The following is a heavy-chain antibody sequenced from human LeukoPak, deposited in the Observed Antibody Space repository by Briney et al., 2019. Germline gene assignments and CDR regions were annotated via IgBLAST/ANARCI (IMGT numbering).Heavy chain of an antibody. V-gene: IGHV1-46*01. J-gene: IGHJ4*02. Sequence: ASVKVSCKASGYTFTSYYMHWVRQAPGQGLEWMGIINPSGGSTSYAQKFQGRVTMTRDMSTSTVYMELSSLRAEDTAVYYCAKDPPLVAYYFDYWGQGTLVTVSS. CDR2: INPSGGST. CDR3: AKDPPLVAYYFDY. CDR1: GYTFTSYY. D-gene: IGHD3-9*01.